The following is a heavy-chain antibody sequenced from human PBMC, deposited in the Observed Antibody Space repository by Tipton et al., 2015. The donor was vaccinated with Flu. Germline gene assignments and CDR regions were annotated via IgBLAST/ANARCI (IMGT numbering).Heavy chain of an antibody. J-gene: IGHJ4*02. Sequence: LTCSVSGGSISSYYWSWIRQPPGKGLEWIGYIYYSGSTNYNPSLKSRVTISVDTSKNQFSLKLSSVTAADTAVYHCARASSGPPRSHFDYWGQGTLVTVSS. CDR3: ARASSGPPRSHFDY. CDR1: GGSISSYY. V-gene: IGHV4-59*01. CDR2: IYYSGST. D-gene: IGHD3-10*01.